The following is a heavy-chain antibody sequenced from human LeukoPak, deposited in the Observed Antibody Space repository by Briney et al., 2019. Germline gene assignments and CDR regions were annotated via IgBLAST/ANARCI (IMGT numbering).Heavy chain of an antibody. CDR3: AKDMATGDYPHYYGMDV. CDR1: GFTFSSYS. CDR2: ISSSSSYI. Sequence: GGSLRLSCAASGFTFSSYSMNWVRQAPGKGLEWVSSISSSSSYIYYADSVKGRFTISRDNAKNSLYLQMNSLRAEDTALYYCAKDMATGDYPHYYGMDVWGQGTTVTVSS. V-gene: IGHV3-21*04. D-gene: IGHD4-17*01. J-gene: IGHJ6*02.